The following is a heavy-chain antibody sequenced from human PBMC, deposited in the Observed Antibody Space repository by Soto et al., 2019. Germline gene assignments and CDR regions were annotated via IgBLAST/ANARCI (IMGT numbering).Heavy chain of an antibody. V-gene: IGHV4-31*03. CDR1: GESISSGGYY. CDR3: ARAFSSSSAVDL. CDR2: IYDSESA. D-gene: IGHD6-6*01. Sequence: QVQLQESGPGLVKPSQTLSLTCTVSGESISSGGYYWSWIRHHPGKGLEWIGYIYDSESAYYNPSLKSRVTISMDMSKNQFAMRLSSVTAADTAVYFCARAFSSSSAVDLWGQGTQVTVSS. J-gene: IGHJ5*02.